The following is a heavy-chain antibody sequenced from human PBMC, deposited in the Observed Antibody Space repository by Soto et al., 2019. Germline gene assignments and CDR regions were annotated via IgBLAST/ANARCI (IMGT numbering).Heavy chain of an antibody. CDR3: ARQASGYDQGYYFDY. CDR2: IYYSGST. V-gene: IGHV4-39*01. D-gene: IGHD5-12*01. CDR1: GGSISSSSYY. Sequence: TLALTCTVSGGSISSSSYYWGWIRQPPGKGLEWIGSIYYSGSTYYNPSLKSRVTISVDTSKNQFSLKLSSVTAADTAVYYCARQASGYDQGYYFDYWGQGPLVTV. J-gene: IGHJ4*02.